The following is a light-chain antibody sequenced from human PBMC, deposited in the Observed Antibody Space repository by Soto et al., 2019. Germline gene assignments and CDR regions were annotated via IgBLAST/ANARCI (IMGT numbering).Light chain of an antibody. CDR3: QHYYSTPPT. CDR2: WAS. J-gene: IGKJ1*01. Sequence: DIVMTQSPDSLAVSLGERATINCKSSQSVLYSSNNKNYLAWYQQKPGHPPKLLIYWASTRESGVPDRFSGSGSGTDVTLTISSLQAEDVAVYYCQHYYSTPPTFGQGTKVEIK. CDR1: QSVLYSSNNKNY. V-gene: IGKV4-1*01.